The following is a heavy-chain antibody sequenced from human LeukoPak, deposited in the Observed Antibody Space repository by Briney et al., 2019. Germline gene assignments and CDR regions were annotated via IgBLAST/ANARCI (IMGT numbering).Heavy chain of an antibody. J-gene: IGHJ4*02. V-gene: IGHV3-30*04. CDR2: ISYDGSNK. CDR3: AKGRGFSSWTIIDY. D-gene: IGHD6-13*01. Sequence: GGSLRLSCAASGFTVSSYAMHWVRQPPGKGLEWVTIISYDGSNKYYADSVKGRFTISRDNSKNTLYLQMNSLRAEDTAVYYCAKGRGFSSWTIIDYWGQGTLVTVSS. CDR1: GFTVSSYA.